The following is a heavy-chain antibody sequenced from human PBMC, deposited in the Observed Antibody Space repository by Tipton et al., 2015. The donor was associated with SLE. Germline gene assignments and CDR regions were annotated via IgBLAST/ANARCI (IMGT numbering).Heavy chain of an antibody. CDR2: IKSKTDGGTT. CDR1: GFTFSNAW. V-gene: IGHV3-15*01. J-gene: IGHJ3*02. Sequence: GSLRLSCAASGFTFSNAWMSWVRQAPGKGLEWVGRIKSKTDGGTTDYAAPVKGRFTISRDDSKNTLYLQMNSLKTEDTAVYYCTTQEWRGFRRLGAFDIWGQGTMVTVSS. CDR3: TTQEWRGFRRLGAFDI. D-gene: IGHD5-18*01.